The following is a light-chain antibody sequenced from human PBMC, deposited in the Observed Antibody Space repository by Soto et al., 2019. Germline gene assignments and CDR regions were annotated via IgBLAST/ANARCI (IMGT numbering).Light chain of an antibody. J-gene: IGKJ1*01. V-gene: IGKV3-20*01. CDR3: QQYGSSPPTIT. CDR2: GAS. CDR1: QSVSSSY. Sequence: EIVLTQSPGTLSLSPGERATLSCRASQSVSSSYLAWYQQKPGQALRLLIYGASSRATGIPDRFSGSGSGTDFTLTFSRLEPEDFAVYYCQQYGSSPPTITSGQGTKVDIK.